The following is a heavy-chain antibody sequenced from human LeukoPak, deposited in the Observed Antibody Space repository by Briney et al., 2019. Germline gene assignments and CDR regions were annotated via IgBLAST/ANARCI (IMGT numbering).Heavy chain of an antibody. D-gene: IGHD6-13*01. V-gene: IGHV3-48*01. CDR3: ARDLPVAAADF. J-gene: IGHJ4*02. Sequence: GRSLRLSCAASGFSLTNFDMNWIRQAPGKGLEWVSFFSVRYNVIYYADSVKGRFTVSRDEAKNSLYLQMNSLRAEDTALYYRARDLPVAAADFWGQGTLVTVSS. CDR1: GFSLTNFD. CDR2: FSVRYNVI.